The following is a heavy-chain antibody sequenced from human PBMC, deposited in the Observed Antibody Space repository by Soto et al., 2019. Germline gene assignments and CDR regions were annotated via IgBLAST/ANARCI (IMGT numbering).Heavy chain of an antibody. Sequence: SDTLSLTCTLSGPSISSYYWSWFLQPPGNGLEWIGYIYYSGSTNYNPSLKSRVTISVDTSKNQFSLKLSSVTAADTAVYYCARESHYYDSRGFDPWGQGTLVTVSS. J-gene: IGHJ5*02. V-gene: IGHV4-59*01. D-gene: IGHD3-22*01. CDR3: ARESHYYDSRGFDP. CDR2: IYYSGST. CDR1: GPSISSYY.